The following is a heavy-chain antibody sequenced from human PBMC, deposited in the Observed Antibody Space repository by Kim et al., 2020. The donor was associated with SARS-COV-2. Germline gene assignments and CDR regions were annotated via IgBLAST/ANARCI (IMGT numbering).Heavy chain of an antibody. V-gene: IGHV1-69*06. CDR3: ARHVRSSGYFYYFDY. CDR1: GGTFSSYA. Sequence: SVKVSCKASGGTFSSYAISWVRQAPGQGLEWMGGIIPIFGTANYAQKFQGRVTITADKSTSTAYMELSSLRSEDTAVYYCARHVRSSGYFYYFDYWGQGTLVTVSS. CDR2: IIPIFGTA. J-gene: IGHJ4*02. D-gene: IGHD3-22*01.